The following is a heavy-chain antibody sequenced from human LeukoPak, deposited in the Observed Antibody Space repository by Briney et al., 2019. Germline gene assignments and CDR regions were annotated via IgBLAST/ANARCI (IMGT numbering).Heavy chain of an antibody. CDR1: GGSISSYY. D-gene: IGHD2-2*01. J-gene: IGHJ3*02. Sequence: SETLSLTCTVSGGSISSYYWSWIRQPAGKGLEWIGRIYTSGSTNYNPSLKGRVTMSVDTSKNQFSLKLSSVTAADTAVYYCARDRGCSSTSCYPDAVDIWGQGTMVTVSS. CDR3: ARDRGCSSTSCYPDAVDI. CDR2: IYTSGST. V-gene: IGHV4-4*07.